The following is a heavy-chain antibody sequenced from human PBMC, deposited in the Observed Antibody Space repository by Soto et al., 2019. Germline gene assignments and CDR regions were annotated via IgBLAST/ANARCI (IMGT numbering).Heavy chain of an antibody. Sequence: GESLKISCKGSGYSFTSYWIGWVRQMPGKGLEWMGIIYPGDSDTRYSPSFQGQVTISADKSISTAYLQWSSLKASDTAMYYCARLPLDGGNWNDDGFYYGMDVWGQGTTVTVSS. D-gene: IGHD1-20*01. V-gene: IGHV5-51*01. CDR3: ARLPLDGGNWNDDGFYYGMDV. CDR1: GYSFTSYW. J-gene: IGHJ6*02. CDR2: IYPGDSDT.